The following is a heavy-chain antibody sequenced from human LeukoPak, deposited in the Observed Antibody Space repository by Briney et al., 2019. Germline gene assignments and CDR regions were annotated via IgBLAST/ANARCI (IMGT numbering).Heavy chain of an antibody. Sequence: SETLSLTCTVSGSSISSYYWSWIRQPPGKGLEWIGYIYYSGSTNYNPSLKSRVTISVDTSKNQFSLKLSSVTAADTAVYYCASSGSYYSNYAGWFDPWGQGTLVTVSS. CDR2: IYYSGST. CDR1: GSSISSYY. CDR3: ASSGSYYSNYAGWFDP. V-gene: IGHV4-59*01. D-gene: IGHD3-10*01. J-gene: IGHJ5*02.